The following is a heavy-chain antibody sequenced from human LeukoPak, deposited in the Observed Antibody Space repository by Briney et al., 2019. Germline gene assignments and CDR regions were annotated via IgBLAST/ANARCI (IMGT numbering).Heavy chain of an antibody. CDR2: IKQDGSDT. Sequence: GGSLRLSCAAAGFTFSSYWMSWVRQAPGKGLEWVANIKQDGSDTYYVDSVKGRFTISRDNAKNSLYLQMNSLRAEDTAVYYCARSYYGSGTSYGMDVWGQGTTVTVSS. D-gene: IGHD3-10*01. V-gene: IGHV3-7*01. CDR3: ARSYYGSGTSYGMDV. CDR1: GFTFSSYW. J-gene: IGHJ6*02.